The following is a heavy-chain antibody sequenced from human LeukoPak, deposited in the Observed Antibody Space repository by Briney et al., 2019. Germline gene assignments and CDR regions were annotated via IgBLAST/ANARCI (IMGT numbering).Heavy chain of an antibody. CDR1: GFIFSDYY. CDR3: AREPYYDSSGYCLDY. CDR2: ISSGGSSI. Sequence: PGGSLRLSCAASGFIFSDYYMSWIRQAPGKGLEWVSYISSGGSSIYYADSVKGRFTISRNNAKNSLYLQMNSLRAEDTAVYYCAREPYYDSSGYCLDYWGQGTLVTVSS. V-gene: IGHV3-11*01. J-gene: IGHJ4*02. D-gene: IGHD3-22*01.